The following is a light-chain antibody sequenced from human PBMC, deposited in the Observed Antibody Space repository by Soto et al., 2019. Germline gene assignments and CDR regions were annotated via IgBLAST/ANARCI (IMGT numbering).Light chain of an antibody. CDR1: SSNIGAGYD. V-gene: IGLV1-40*01. CDR3: QSHDSSLSARYV. CDR2: GNS. J-gene: IGLJ1*01. Sequence: QSVLTQPPSVSGAPGQRVTISCTGRSSNIGAGYDVHWYQQLPGTAPKLLIYGNSNRPSGVPDRFSGSKSGTSAALAITGLQAEDEADYYCQSHDSSLSARYVFGTGTKVTVL.